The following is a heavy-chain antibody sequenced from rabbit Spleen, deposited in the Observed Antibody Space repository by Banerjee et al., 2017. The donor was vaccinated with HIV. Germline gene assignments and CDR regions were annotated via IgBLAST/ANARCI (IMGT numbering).Heavy chain of an antibody. D-gene: IGHD6-1*01. CDR3: ARGDGGYAFNL. CDR2: IYTSSGST. CDR1: GFSFSSYYY. V-gene: IGHV1S40*01. Sequence: QSLEESGGDLVKPGASLTLTCKASGFSFSSYYYICWVRQAPGKGLEWIACIYTSSGSTYFASWAKGRFTISKTSSTTVTLQMTSLTAADTATYFCARGDGGYAFNLWGPGTLVTVS. J-gene: IGHJ4*01.